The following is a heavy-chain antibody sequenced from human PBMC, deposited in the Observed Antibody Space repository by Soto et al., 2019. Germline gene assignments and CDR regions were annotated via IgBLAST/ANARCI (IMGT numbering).Heavy chain of an antibody. Sequence: PSVTLSVTCSISGASIRSSSYYWGWIRHPPGKGLEWIGSIYYSGSTYYNPSLKSRVTISVDTSKNQFSLKLSSVTAADTAVYYCATQIVGATYYYYYGMDVWGQGTTVT. D-gene: IGHD1-26*01. CDR1: GASIRSSSYY. CDR2: IYYSGST. V-gene: IGHV4-39*01. J-gene: IGHJ6*02. CDR3: ATQIVGATYYYYYGMDV.